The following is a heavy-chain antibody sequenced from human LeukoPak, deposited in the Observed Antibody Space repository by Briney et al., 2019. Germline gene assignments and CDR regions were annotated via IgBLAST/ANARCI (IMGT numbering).Heavy chain of an antibody. CDR1: GGSISSSNW. D-gene: IGHD5-12*01. V-gene: IGHV4-4*02. CDR3: ARAGIYSGYDSPSQGLNYYYYYMDV. J-gene: IGHJ6*03. CDR2: IYHSGST. Sequence: SETLSLTCAVSGGSISSSNWWSWVRQPPGKGLERIGEIYHSGSTNYNPSLKSRVTISVDKSKNQFSLKLSSVTAADTAVYYCARAGIYSGYDSPSQGLNYYYYYMDVWGKGTTVTVSS.